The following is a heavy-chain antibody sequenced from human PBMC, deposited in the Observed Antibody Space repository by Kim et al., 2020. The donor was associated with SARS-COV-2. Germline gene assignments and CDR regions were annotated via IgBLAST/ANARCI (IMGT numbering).Heavy chain of an antibody. CDR1: GYSFTSYW. D-gene: IGHD3-22*01. CDR2: IYPGDSDT. V-gene: IGHV5-51*01. Sequence: GESLKISCKGSGYSFTSYWIGWVRQMSGKGLEWMGIIYPGDSDTRYSPSFQGQVTISADKSISTAYLQWSSLKASDTAMYYCARGYDYYDSSGGWFDPWGQGTLVTVSS. J-gene: IGHJ5*02. CDR3: ARGYDYYDSSGGWFDP.